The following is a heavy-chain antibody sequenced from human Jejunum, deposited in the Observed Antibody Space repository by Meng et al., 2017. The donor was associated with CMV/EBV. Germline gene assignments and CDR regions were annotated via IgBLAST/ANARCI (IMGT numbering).Heavy chain of an antibody. V-gene: IGHV2-5*01. CDR2: IYWNDGK. D-gene: IGHD3-3*01. CDR1: TNGVG. CDR3: AHMYDFWSVNYFYYGMDV. J-gene: IGHJ6*02. Sequence: TNGVGVGWIRQPRGMALEWLALIYWNDGKRYRPGLKSRLTITKVTSKNQVVLTMTNMDPVDTATYYCAHMYDFWSVNYFYYGMDVWGQGTTVTVSS.